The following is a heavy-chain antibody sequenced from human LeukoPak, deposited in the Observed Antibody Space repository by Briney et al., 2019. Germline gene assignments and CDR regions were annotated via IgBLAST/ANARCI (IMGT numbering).Heavy chain of an antibody. J-gene: IGHJ6*03. CDR3: ARRGPVLDRMLGHYYYYMDV. CDR1: GGSVSSYY. Sequence: SETLSLTCSVSGGSVSSYYWGWIRQPPGKGLEWIGNIYYSGSTYYNPSLKSRITISVDTSKNQFSLKLSSVTAADTAVYYCARRGPVLDRMLGHYYYYMDVWGKGTTVTVSS. D-gene: IGHD2-8*01. V-gene: IGHV4-39*01. CDR2: IYYSGST.